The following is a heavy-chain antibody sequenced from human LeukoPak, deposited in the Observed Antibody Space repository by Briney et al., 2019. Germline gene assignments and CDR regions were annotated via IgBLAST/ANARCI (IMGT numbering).Heavy chain of an antibody. V-gene: IGHV3-21*06. D-gene: IGHD3-22*01. CDR2: ISGGSHYK. Sequence: GGSLRLPCVASGFTFSSYSVAWVRQAPGKGLEWVSSISGGSHYKDYSDSVRGRCTISRDNANNSLYLQLNDLRTEDTAIYFCARDERDQRERWLDAFDLWGQGTVVTVS. CDR1: GFTFSSYS. J-gene: IGHJ3*01. CDR3: ARDERDQRERWLDAFDL.